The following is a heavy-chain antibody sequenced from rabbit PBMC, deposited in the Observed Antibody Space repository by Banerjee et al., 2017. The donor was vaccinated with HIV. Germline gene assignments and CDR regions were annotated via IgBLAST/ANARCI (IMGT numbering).Heavy chain of an antibody. CDR2: IDAGSSGST. CDR3: ARDGAGDTGFNFDL. J-gene: IGHJ4*01. CDR1: GFTLSSYW. D-gene: IGHD2-1*01. V-gene: IGHV1S45*01. Sequence: QEQLEESGGDLVKPGASLTLTCTASGFTLSSYWICWVRQAPGKGLEWIACIDAGSSGSTYYASWAKGRFTISKTSSTTVTLQMTSLTAADTATYFCARDGAGDTGFNFDLWGPGTLV.